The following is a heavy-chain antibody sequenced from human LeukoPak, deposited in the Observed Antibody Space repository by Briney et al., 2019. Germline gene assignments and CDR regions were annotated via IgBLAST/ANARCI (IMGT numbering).Heavy chain of an antibody. CDR1: GYTFTCYY. J-gene: IGHJ4*02. CDR2: INPNSGGT. Sequence: GASVKVSCKASGYTFTCYYMHWVRQAPGQGLEWMGWINPNSGGTNYAQKFQGRVTMTRDTSISTAYMELSRLRSDDTAVYYCASKHYDSSGYYYEDDYWGQGTLVTVSS. V-gene: IGHV1-2*02. D-gene: IGHD3-22*01. CDR3: ASKHYDSSGYYYEDDY.